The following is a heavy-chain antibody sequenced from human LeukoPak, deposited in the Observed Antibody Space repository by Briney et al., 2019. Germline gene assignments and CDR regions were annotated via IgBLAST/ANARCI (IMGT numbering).Heavy chain of an antibody. CDR2: IRYDGSNK. Sequence: QPGGSLRLSCAASGFTFSSYGMHWVRQAPGKGLEWVAFIRYDGSNKYYADSVKGRFTISRDNSKNTLYLQMNSLRAEDTAVYYCAKDRRGSTSMADYWGQGTPVTVSS. V-gene: IGHV3-30*02. CDR3: AKDRRGSTSMADY. J-gene: IGHJ4*02. D-gene: IGHD2-2*01. CDR1: GFTFSSYG.